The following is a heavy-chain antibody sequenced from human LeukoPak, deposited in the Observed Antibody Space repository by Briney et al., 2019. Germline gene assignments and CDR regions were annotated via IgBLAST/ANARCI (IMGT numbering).Heavy chain of an antibody. D-gene: IGHD5-24*01. CDR1: GFTFSTYW. V-gene: IGHV3-7*01. J-gene: IGHJ4*02. Sequence: GGSLRLSCATSGFTFSTYWMSWVRLAPGKGLEWVANIKQDGSETYYADSVKGRFTIFRDNAKNSLYLQMDSLRVEDTAVYYCANGDGFDYWGQGTLVIVSS. CDR3: ANGDGFDY. CDR2: IKQDGSET.